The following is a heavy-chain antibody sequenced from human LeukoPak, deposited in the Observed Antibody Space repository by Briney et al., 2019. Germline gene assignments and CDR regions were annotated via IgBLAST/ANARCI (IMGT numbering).Heavy chain of an antibody. Sequence: GGSLRLSCAASGFTVSSNYMSWVRQAPGKGLECVSVIYSGGSTYYADSVKGRFTISRDNSKNTLYLQMNSLRAEDTAVYYCARTPSGDFDWLPTYYYMDVWGKGTTVTVSS. CDR2: IYSGGST. CDR3: ARTPSGDFDWLPTYYYMDV. V-gene: IGHV3-66*01. J-gene: IGHJ6*03. D-gene: IGHD3-9*01. CDR1: GFTVSSNY.